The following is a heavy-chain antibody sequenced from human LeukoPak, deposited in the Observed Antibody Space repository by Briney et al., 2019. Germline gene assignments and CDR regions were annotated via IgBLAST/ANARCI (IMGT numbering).Heavy chain of an antibody. J-gene: IGHJ4*02. Sequence: GGSLRLSCAASGFTFSDYYMSWIRQAPGKGLEWVSYISSSSSTIYYADSVKGRFTISRDNAKNSLYLQMNSLRAEDTAVYYCARMDWDIVVVPAAFFDYWGQGTLVTVSS. D-gene: IGHD2-2*01. CDR1: GFTFSDYY. CDR3: ARMDWDIVVVPAAFFDY. CDR2: ISSSSSTI. V-gene: IGHV3-11*04.